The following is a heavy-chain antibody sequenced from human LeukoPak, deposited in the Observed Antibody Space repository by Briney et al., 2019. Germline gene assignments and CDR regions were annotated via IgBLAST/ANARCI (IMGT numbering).Heavy chain of an antibody. CDR3: AKGDSTAMVTRLVY. J-gene: IGHJ4*02. D-gene: IGHD5-18*01. Sequence: GGSLRLSCAASGFTFSSYSMNWVRQAPGKGLEWVSSISSSSSYIYYADSVKGRFTISRDNAKNSLYLQMNSLRAEDTAVYYCAKGDSTAMVTRLVYWGQGTLVTVSS. CDR2: ISSSSSYI. CDR1: GFTFSSYS. V-gene: IGHV3-21*04.